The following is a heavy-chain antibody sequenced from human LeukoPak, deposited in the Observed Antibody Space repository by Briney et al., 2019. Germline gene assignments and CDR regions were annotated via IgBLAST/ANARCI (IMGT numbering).Heavy chain of an antibody. Sequence: GESLKISCKGSGYSFTSYWIGWMRQMPGKGLEWMGIIYPGDSDTRYSPSFQGQVTISADKSISTAYLQWSSLKASDTAMYYCARRYGSGSYSVYYYYYMDVWGKGTTVTVSS. CDR3: ARRYGSGSYSVYYYYYMDV. CDR1: GYSFTSYW. V-gene: IGHV5-51*01. J-gene: IGHJ6*03. D-gene: IGHD3-10*01. CDR2: IYPGDSDT.